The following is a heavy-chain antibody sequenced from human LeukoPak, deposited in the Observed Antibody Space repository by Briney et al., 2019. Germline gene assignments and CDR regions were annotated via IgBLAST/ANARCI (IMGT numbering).Heavy chain of an antibody. J-gene: IGHJ4*02. CDR1: GFTFSSYA. D-gene: IGHD2-2*01. CDR3: AKGHRYCSSTSCYADDH. CDR2: ISGSGGST. Sequence: GGSLRLSCAASGFTFSSYAMSWVRQAPGKGLEWVSAISGSGGSTYYADSVKGRFTISRDNSKNTLYLQMNSLRAEDTAVYYCAKGHRYCSSTSCYADDHWGQGTLVTVSS. V-gene: IGHV3-23*01.